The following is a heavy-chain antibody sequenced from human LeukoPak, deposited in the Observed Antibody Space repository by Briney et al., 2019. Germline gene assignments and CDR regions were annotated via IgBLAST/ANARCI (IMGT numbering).Heavy chain of an antibody. CDR3: ARGQSFGGNSWAFDI. V-gene: IGHV4-39*07. D-gene: IGHD4-23*01. J-gene: IGHJ3*02. Sequence: SETLSLTCTVSGGSISSDTYYWGWIRQPPGKGLEWIGSIYYTRTTYYNPSLKSRVTMSVDTSKNQFSLKLSSVTAADTAVYYCARGQSFGGNSWAFDIWGQGTMVTVSS. CDR2: IYYTRTT. CDR1: GGSISSDTYY.